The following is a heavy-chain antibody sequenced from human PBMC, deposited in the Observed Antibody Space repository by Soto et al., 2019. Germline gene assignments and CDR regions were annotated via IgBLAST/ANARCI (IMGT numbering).Heavy chain of an antibody. CDR2: IIPIFDTA. CDR1: GGTFSDYT. J-gene: IGHJ6*02. CDR3: ARNGTLTGYSYGMDV. D-gene: IGHD1-1*01. Sequence: ASVKVSCKASGGTFSDYTINWVRQAPGRRLEWMGGIIPIFDTANYAEKFQGRVTITADESTSTSFMEVSSLRSEDTAVYYCARNGTLTGYSYGMDVWGQGTMVTVSS. V-gene: IGHV1-69*13.